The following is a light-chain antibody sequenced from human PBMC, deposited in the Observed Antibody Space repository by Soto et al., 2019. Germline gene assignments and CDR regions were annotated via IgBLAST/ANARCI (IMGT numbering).Light chain of an antibody. J-gene: IGLJ2*01. CDR2: EVT. CDR1: NSDIGSYNY. Sequence: QSVLTQPASVSGSPGQSITISCTGTNSDIGSYNYVSWYQQHPGKAPKLLLSEVTNRPSWTSDRFSGSKSGNTASLTISGLQADDEGDYYCCSYSTNSPMIFGGGTKLTVL. V-gene: IGLV2-14*03. CDR3: CSYSTNSPMI.